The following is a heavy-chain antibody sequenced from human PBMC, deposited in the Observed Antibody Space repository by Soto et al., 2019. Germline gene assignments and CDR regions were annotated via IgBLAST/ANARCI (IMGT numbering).Heavy chain of an antibody. CDR2: ISTTGGST. CDR1: GFTFNAYS. CDR3: ARPDGATSNFRY. D-gene: IGHD2-8*02. J-gene: IGHJ4*02. Sequence: DVHLLESGGSLVQPGGSLRLSCAASGFTFNAYSLSWVRQAPGKGLEWASAISTTGGSTYYTDSVKGRFAISRDNSQNTLYLQMNSLRADDTAVYYCARPDGATSNFRYWGQGTRVTVSS. V-gene: IGHV3-23*01.